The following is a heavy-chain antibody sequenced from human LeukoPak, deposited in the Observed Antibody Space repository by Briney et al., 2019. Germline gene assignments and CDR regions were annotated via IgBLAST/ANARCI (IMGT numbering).Heavy chain of an antibody. CDR2: FDPEDGVT. Sequence: ASGKVCCKVSGYTLTELSMHWVRQAAGKGLEWRGGFDPEDGVTIYAQKFQGIVTMTEDTSTDTAYMELSRLRSEDTAVYYCATAYLYCGGDCYGRKQKNDAFDIWGQGTMLTVS. D-gene: IGHD2-21*02. CDR3: ATAYLYCGGDCYGRKQKNDAFDI. J-gene: IGHJ3*02. CDR1: GYTLTELS. V-gene: IGHV1-24*01.